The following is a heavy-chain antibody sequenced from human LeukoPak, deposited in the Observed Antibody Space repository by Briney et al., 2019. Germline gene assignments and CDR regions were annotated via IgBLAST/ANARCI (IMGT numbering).Heavy chain of an antibody. V-gene: IGHV4-39*01. CDR2: IYYSGTT. CDR3: ARGIKVWNSLNYYYYYYMDV. D-gene: IGHD1-7*01. CDR1: GGSISSGHYY. J-gene: IGHJ6*03. Sequence: SETLSLTCSVSGGSISSGHYYWAWIRQPPGKGLQWIGSIYYSGTTYNNPSLKSRVTISVDTSKNQFSLNLSSVTAADTAVYYCARGIKVWNSLNYYYYYYMDVWGKGTTVTISS.